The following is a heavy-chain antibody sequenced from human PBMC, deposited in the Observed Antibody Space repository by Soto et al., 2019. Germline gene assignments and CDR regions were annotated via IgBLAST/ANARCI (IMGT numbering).Heavy chain of an antibody. V-gene: IGHV1-69*13. D-gene: IGHD2-15*01. CDR2: ITPIFETA. Sequence: GASVKVSCKTSGGTFSSFAISWVRQAPGQGLEWMGGITPIFETANYAQKFQGRVTITADEITGTAYMELRSLRSEDTGVYYCARDLEVVVLGVDHYYYYGMDVWGQGTTVTVSS. CDR1: GGTFSSFA. CDR3: ARDLEVVVLGVDHYYYYGMDV. J-gene: IGHJ6*02.